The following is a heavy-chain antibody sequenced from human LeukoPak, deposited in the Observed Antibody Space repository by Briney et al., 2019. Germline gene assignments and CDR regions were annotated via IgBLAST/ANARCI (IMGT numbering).Heavy chain of an antibody. J-gene: IGHJ4*02. CDR3: ARDLYCSSTSCRARGFDY. CDR1: GFTFSSYG. CDR2: IWYNGSNK. Sequence: GRSLRLSCAASGFTFSSYGMHWVRQAPGKGLEWAAVIWYNGSNKYYADSVKGRFTISRDNSKNTLYLQMDSLRAEDTAEYYCARDLYCSSTSCRARGFDYWGQGTLVTVSS. D-gene: IGHD2-2*01. V-gene: IGHV3-33*01.